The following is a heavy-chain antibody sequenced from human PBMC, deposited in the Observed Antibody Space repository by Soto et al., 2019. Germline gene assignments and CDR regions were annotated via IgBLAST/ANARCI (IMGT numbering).Heavy chain of an antibody. CDR2: ISYSGRT. CDR1: GGSISSSDYY. V-gene: IGHV4-30-4*01. J-gene: IGHJ6*02. CDR3: ARDRNYYGSGSYYKDYYYGMDV. D-gene: IGHD3-10*01. Sequence: NPSETLSLTCTVSGGSISSSDYYWSWVRQPPGKGLEWIGYISYSGRTYYNPSLKSRVTISLDTSKNQFSLKLSSVSAADTAVYYCARDRNYYGSGSYYKDYYYGMDVWGQGTTVTVSS.